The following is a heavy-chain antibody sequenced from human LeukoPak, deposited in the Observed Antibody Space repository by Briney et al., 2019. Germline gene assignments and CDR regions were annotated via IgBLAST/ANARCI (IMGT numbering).Heavy chain of an antibody. CDR2: ISSSSSYI. V-gene: IGHV3-21*01. CDR3: ARDSDYVWGSYREDDAFDI. J-gene: IGHJ3*02. CDR1: GFTFSSYI. Sequence: PGGSLRLSCAASGFTFSSYIMNWVRQAPGKGLEWVSSISSSSSYIYYADSVKGRFTISRDNAKNSLYLQMNSLRAEDTAVYYCARDSDYVWGSYREDDAFDIWGQGTMVTVSS. D-gene: IGHD3-16*02.